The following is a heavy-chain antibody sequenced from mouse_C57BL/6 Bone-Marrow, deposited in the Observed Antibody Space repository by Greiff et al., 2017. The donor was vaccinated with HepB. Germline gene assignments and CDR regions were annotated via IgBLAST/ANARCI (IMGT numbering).Heavy chain of an antibody. D-gene: IGHD2-3*01. J-gene: IGHJ1*03. CDR1: EYEFPSHD. CDR2: INSDGGSP. Sequence: EVNVVESGGGLVQPGESLKLSCESNEYEFPSHDMSWVRKTPEKRLELVAAINSDGGSPYYPDTMERRFIISRDNTKKTLYLQMSSLRSEDAALYYCARQRNDGYSGFDVWGTGTTVTVSS. V-gene: IGHV5-2*01. CDR3: ARQRNDGYSGFDV.